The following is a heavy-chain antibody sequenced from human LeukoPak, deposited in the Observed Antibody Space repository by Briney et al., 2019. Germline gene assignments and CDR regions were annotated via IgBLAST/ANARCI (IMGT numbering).Heavy chain of an antibody. CDR3: ARLSDYYDSSDY. V-gene: IGHV4-4*09. J-gene: IGHJ4*02. CDR1: GGSISSYY. D-gene: IGHD3-22*01. CDR2: IYTSGST. Sequence: SETLSLTCTVSGGSISSYYWSWIRQPPGKGLEWIGYIYTSGSTNSNPSLKSRVTISVDTSKNQFSLKLTSVTAADTAVYYCARLSDYYDSSDYWGQGTLVTVSS.